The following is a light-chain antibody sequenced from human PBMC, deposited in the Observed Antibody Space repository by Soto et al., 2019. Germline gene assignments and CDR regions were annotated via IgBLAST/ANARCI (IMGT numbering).Light chain of an antibody. Sequence: DIQMTQSPSSLSASVGERVTITCRASQSISSYLNWYQQKPGKAPKLLIYAASSLQSGVPSRFSSRGSGTDFPLTISSLQPEDFATYYCQQSYSTPWTLGQGTKVEIK. CDR3: QQSYSTPWT. J-gene: IGKJ1*01. V-gene: IGKV1-39*01. CDR1: QSISSY. CDR2: AAS.